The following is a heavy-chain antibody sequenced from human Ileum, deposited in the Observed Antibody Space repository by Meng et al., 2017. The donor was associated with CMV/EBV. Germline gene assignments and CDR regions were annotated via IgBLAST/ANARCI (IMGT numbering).Heavy chain of an antibody. CDR3: AKQDATYYFDS. V-gene: IGHV3-33*06. CDR2: IWYDGNKE. J-gene: IGHJ4*02. CDR1: GFTFGSYG. Sequence: GESLKISCATSGFTFGSYGMHWVRQAPGKGLEWVAVIWYDGNKESYVDSVKGRFTISRDSSKKTSYLEMTNLRAEDTAVYYCAKQDATYYFDSWGPGTRVTVSS.